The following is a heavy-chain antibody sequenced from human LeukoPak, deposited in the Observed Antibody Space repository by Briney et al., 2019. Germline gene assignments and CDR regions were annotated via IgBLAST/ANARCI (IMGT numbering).Heavy chain of an antibody. CDR1: GLTVSSDY. D-gene: IGHD2-21*02. CDR2: IYSGGST. V-gene: IGHV3-66*02. J-gene: IGHJ4*02. Sequence: GGSLRLSCAASGLTVSSDYMSWVRQAPGKGLEWGSVIYSGGSTYYADSVKGRFTISRDNSKNTLSLQMNSLRVEDTAVYYCARGGGAYCGGDCYRNFDYWGQGTLVTVSS. CDR3: ARGGGAYCGGDCYRNFDY.